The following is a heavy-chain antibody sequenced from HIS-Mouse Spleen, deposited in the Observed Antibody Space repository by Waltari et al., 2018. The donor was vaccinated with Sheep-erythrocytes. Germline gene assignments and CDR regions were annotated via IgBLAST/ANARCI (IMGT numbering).Heavy chain of an antibody. CDR2: IYYSGST. J-gene: IGHJ4*02. Sequence: QLQLQESGPGLVSAAQTLSLTSAVSGGSVSSSSYHWACSRQPPGKGLEWIGGIYYSGSTYYSPSLKSRVTISVDTSKNQFSLKLSSVTAADTAVYYCARDEGTYYDFWSGYPPSYYFDYWGQGTLVTVSS. CDR1: GGSVSSSSYH. V-gene: IGHV4-39*07. D-gene: IGHD3-3*01. CDR3: ARDEGTYYDFWSGYPPSYYFDY.